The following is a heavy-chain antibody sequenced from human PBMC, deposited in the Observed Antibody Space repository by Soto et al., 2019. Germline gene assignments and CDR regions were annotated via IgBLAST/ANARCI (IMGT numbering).Heavy chain of an antibody. CDR3: VREDFGLGNDY. Sequence: GGSLGLSCAASGFSFSSYWMHWVRQAPGKGLVWVSRINSDGSSTSYADSVKGRFTISRDNAKNTLYLQMNSLRAEDTAIYYYVREDFGLGNDYWGRGTLVTVSS. J-gene: IGHJ4*02. D-gene: IGHD1-26*01. CDR2: INSDGSST. CDR1: GFSFSSYW. V-gene: IGHV3-74*01.